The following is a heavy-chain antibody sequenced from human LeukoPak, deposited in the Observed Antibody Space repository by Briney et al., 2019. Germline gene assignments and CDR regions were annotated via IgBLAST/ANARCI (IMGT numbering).Heavy chain of an antibody. V-gene: IGHV4-39*01. CDR2: IYYSGST. CDR3: ARIPYYYDSSGYYGDYYYGMDV. J-gene: IGHJ6*02. CDR1: GGSISSSYY. Sequence: SETLSLTCTVSGGSISSSYYWGWIRQPPGKGLEWIGSIYYSGSTYYNPSLKSRVTISVDTSKNQFSLKLSSVTAADTAVYYCARIPYYYDSSGYYGDYYYGMDVWGQGTTVTVSS. D-gene: IGHD3-22*01.